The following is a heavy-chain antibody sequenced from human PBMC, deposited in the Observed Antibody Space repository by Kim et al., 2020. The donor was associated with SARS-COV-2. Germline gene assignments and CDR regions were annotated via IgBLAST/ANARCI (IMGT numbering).Heavy chain of an antibody. Sequence: QGRVTITADESTSTAYMELSSLRSEDTAVYYCARAWGVVVAASGRGVFDYWGQGTLVTVSS. D-gene: IGHD2-15*01. V-gene: IGHV1-69*01. J-gene: IGHJ4*02. CDR3: ARAWGVVVAASGRGVFDY.